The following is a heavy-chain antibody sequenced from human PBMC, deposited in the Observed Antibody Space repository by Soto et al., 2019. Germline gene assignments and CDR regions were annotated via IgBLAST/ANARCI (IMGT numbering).Heavy chain of an antibody. CDR1: GDCISSQY. D-gene: IGHD1-26*01. CDR2: IYYSGST. Sequence: SGTLSLACTVSGDCISSQYWSWIRQPPGKGLEWIGYIYYSGSTNYNPSLKSRVTISVDTSKNQFSLKLSSVTAADTAVYYCATGKIGWFDPWGQGTLVTVSS. CDR3: ATGKIGWFDP. V-gene: IGHV4-59*11. J-gene: IGHJ5*02.